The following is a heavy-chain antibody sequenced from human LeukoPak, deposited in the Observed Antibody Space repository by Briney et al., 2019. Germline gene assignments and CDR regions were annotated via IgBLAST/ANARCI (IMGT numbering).Heavy chain of an antibody. CDR1: GFTFSNYV. V-gene: IGHV3-33*08. CDR2: IWYDGSNT. J-gene: IGHJ4*02. D-gene: IGHD6-19*01. CDR3: ARVPYGSGWYYFDY. Sequence: GGSLRLSCAASGFTFSNYVMHWVRQAPGKGLEWVAVIWYDGSNTYYADSVKGRFTISRDNSKNTLYLQMNSLRVEDTAVYYCARVPYGSGWYYFDYWGQGTLVTVSS.